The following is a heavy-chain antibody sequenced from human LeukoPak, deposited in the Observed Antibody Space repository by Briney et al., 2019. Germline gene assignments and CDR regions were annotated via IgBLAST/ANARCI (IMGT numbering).Heavy chain of an antibody. CDR2: IIPIFGIV. CDR1: GGTFSSYG. D-gene: IGHD5-12*01. J-gene: IGHJ4*02. Sequence: GASVKVFCKASGGTFSSYGISWVRQAPGQGLEWMGRIIPIFGIVNHAQKFQDRVTVTTDESTTTVYMELSSLRSEDTAVYYCARGARGYSGGFDSLLYFDCWGQGTLVTVSS. V-gene: IGHV1-69*05. CDR3: ARGARGYSGGFDSLLYFDC.